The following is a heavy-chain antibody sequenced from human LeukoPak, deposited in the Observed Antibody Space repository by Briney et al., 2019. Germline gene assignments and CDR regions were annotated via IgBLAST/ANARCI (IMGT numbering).Heavy chain of an antibody. CDR2: ISSSSSYI. CDR1: GFTFSSYS. Sequence: GGSLRLSCAASGFTFSSYSMNWVRQAPGKGPEWVSSISSSSSYIYYADSVKGRFTISRDNAKNSLYLQMNSLRAEDTAVYYCARAELVRSFAYWGQGTLVTASS. D-gene: IGHD3-10*01. CDR3: ARAELVRSFAY. V-gene: IGHV3-21*01. J-gene: IGHJ4*02.